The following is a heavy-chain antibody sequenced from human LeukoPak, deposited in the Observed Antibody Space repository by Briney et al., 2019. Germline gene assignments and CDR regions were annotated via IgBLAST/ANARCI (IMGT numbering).Heavy chain of an antibody. J-gene: IGHJ4*02. CDR1: GFTFSSYA. V-gene: IGHV3-23*01. CDR3: AKHSGSNHFDY. CDR2: ISGSGGST. D-gene: IGHD6-6*01. Sequence: RGSLRLSCAASGFTFSSYAMSWVRQAPGKGLEWVSAISGSGGSTYYADSVKGRFTISRDNSKNTLYLQMNSLRAEDTAIYYCAKHSGSNHFDYWGQGTLVTVSS.